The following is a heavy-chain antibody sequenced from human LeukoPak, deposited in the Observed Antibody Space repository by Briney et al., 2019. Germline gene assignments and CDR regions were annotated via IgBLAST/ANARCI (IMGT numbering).Heavy chain of an antibody. J-gene: IGHJ5*02. D-gene: IGHD1-26*01. V-gene: IGHV3-30*02. Sequence: QTGGSLRLSRAASGFTFSSYGMHWVRQAPGKGLEWVAFIRYDGSNKYYADSVKGRFTISRDNSKNTLYLQMNSLRAEDTAVYYCARDRSYDPHSYWFDPWGQGTLVTVSS. CDR2: IRYDGSNK. CDR3: ARDRSYDPHSYWFDP. CDR1: GFTFSSYG.